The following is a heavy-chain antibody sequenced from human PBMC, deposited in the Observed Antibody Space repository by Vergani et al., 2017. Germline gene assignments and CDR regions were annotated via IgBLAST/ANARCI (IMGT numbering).Heavy chain of an antibody. Sequence: QVQLVESAGGVVQPGGSLRLSCAASGFTFSNFGMHWIRQAPGKGLEWLAYIVKDGINTRYRDAVKGRFTVSRDNSKDILYLQMDSLRSENTALYYCDKYLRDATDGLPDSWGPGTLVSVSS. D-gene: IGHD2/OR15-2a*01. V-gene: IGHV3-30*02. J-gene: IGHJ4*02. CDR1: GFTFSNFG. CDR3: DKYLRDATDGLPDS. CDR2: IVKDGINT.